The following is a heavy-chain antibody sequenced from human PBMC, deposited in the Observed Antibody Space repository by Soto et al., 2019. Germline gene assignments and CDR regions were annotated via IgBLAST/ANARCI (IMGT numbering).Heavy chain of an antibody. CDR1: GFTFSDYY. J-gene: IGHJ6*02. Sequence: GGSLRLSCAASGFTFSDYYMSWIRQAPGKGLEWVSYISSSSSYTNYADSVKGRFTISRDNAKNSLYLQMNSLRAEDTAVYYCARVNYGDYAYYYGMDVWGQGTTVTVSS. V-gene: IGHV3-11*06. D-gene: IGHD4-17*01. CDR3: ARVNYGDYAYYYGMDV. CDR2: ISSSSSYT.